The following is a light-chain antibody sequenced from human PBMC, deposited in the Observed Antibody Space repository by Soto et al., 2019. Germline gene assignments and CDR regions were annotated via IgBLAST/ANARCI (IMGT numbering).Light chain of an antibody. Sequence: QSVLTQPASVSGSPGQSITISCTGTSSDVGSYNLVSWYQQHPGKAPKLMIYDVSKRPSGVSHRFSGSKSGNTASLTSAGLQAEDEADYYCCSYAGSSTLVFGGGTKVTVL. CDR3: CSYAGSSTLV. CDR1: SSDVGSYNL. J-gene: IGLJ2*01. CDR2: DVS. V-gene: IGLV2-23*02.